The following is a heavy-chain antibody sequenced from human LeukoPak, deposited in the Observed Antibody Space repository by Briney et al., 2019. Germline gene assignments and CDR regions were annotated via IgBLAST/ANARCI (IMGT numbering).Heavy chain of an antibody. CDR3: ARGYGSGSYPDY. CDR1: GYTFTGYY. CDR2: INPNSGGT. Sequence: ASVKVSCKASGYTFTGYYMRWVRQAPGQGLEWMGRINPNSGGTNYAQKFQGRVTMTRDTSISTAYMELSRLRSDDTAVYYCARGYGSGSYPDYWGQGTLVTVSS. V-gene: IGHV1-2*06. D-gene: IGHD3-10*01. J-gene: IGHJ4*02.